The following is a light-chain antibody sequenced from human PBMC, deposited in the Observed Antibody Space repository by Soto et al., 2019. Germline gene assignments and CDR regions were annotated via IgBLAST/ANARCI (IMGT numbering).Light chain of an antibody. V-gene: IGKV1-5*03. CDR1: QTISSW. CDR2: KAS. J-gene: IGKJ1*01. Sequence: IQVTQSPSTLSGSVGDRVTITCRASQTISSWLAWYQQKPGKAPKLLIYKASTLKSGVPSRFSGSGSGTEFTLTISSLQPDDFATYYCQHYNSYPEAFGQGTKV. CDR3: QHYNSYPEA.